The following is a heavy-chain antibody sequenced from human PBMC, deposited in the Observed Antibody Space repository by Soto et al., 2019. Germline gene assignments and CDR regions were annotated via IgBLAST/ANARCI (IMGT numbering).Heavy chain of an antibody. V-gene: IGHV3-64D*06. D-gene: IGHD4-4*01. CDR2: ISSNGSST. CDR3: VKVTTEVDGQYYYGMDV. Sequence: PGGSLRLSCSASGFTFSSYAMHWVRQAPGKGLEYVSAISSNGSSTYYADSVKGRFTISRDNSKNTLYLQMSSLRAEDTAVYSCVKVTTEVDGQYYYGMDVWGQGTTVTVSS. J-gene: IGHJ6*02. CDR1: GFTFSSYA.